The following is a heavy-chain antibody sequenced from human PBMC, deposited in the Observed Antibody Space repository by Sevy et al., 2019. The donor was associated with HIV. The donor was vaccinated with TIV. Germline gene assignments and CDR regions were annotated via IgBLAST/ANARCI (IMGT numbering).Heavy chain of an antibody. CDR2: ISASGGTT. J-gene: IGHJ4*02. CDR3: AKSPSSPGSSSTGATFDY. D-gene: IGHD6-13*01. CDR1: GFTFSNYA. Sequence: GGSLRLSCAASGFTFSNYAMSWVRQAPGKGLEWVSAISASGGTTFFADSVKGRFTISRDNSKNTMYLQMNSLKVEDTAVYYCAKSPSSPGSSSTGATFDYWGQGTLVTVSS. V-gene: IGHV3-23*01.